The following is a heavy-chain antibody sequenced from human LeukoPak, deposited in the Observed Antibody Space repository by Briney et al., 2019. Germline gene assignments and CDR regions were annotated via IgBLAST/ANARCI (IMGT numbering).Heavy chain of an antibody. CDR1: GYIFSSYA. D-gene: IGHD3-3*01. Sequence: GASVKVSCKASGYIFSSYAIHWVRQAPGQRLECMGWINAGNGNTKYSQKFQGRATITRDTSASTAYMELSSLRSEDSAVYYCTREGRGFYPYYFDYWGQGTLVTVSS. CDR3: TREGRGFYPYYFDY. CDR2: INAGNGNT. V-gene: IGHV1-3*01. J-gene: IGHJ4*02.